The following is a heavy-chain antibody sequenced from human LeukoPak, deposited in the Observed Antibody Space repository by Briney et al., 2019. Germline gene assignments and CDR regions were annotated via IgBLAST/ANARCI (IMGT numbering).Heavy chain of an antibody. V-gene: IGHV1-2*06. J-gene: IGHJ4*02. CDR3: AREGDTAMDNPFDY. CDR2: INPNSGDT. D-gene: IGHD5-18*01. CDR1: GYTFTGYY. Sequence: AASVKVSCKASGYTFTGYYMHWVRQAPGQGLEWMGRINPNSGDTNYAQKFQGRVTMTRDTSISTAYMELSRLRSDDTAVYYCAREGDTAMDNPFDYWGQGTLVTVSS.